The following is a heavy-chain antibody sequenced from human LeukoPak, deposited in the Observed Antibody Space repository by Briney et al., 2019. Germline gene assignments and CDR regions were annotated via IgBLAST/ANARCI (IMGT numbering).Heavy chain of an antibody. CDR2: INPNSGGT. CDR1: GYTFTGYY. CDR3: ARTLHYYDSSGYYQPLDY. Sequence: ASVKVSCKASGYTFTGYYMHWVRQAPGRGLEWMGWINPNSGGTNYAQKFQGRVTMTRDTSISTAYMELSRLRSDDTAVYYCARTLHYYDSSGYYQPLDYWGQGTLVTVSS. J-gene: IGHJ4*02. D-gene: IGHD3-22*01. V-gene: IGHV1-2*02.